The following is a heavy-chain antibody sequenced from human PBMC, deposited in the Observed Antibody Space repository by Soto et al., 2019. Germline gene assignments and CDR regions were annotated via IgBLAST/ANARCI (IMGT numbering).Heavy chain of an antibody. V-gene: IGHV1-69*10. J-gene: IGHJ5*02. CDR1: GGTFSSYT. CDR2: IIPIHGIT. Sequence: SVKVSCKASGGTFSSYTISWVRQAPGQRLEWMGWIIPIHGITNYAQKFQGRVTMTTDTSASTAYMELSSLRSEDTAVYYCARGFPLWFDPWGQGTLVTVSS. CDR3: ARGFPLWFDP. D-gene: IGHD3-3*01.